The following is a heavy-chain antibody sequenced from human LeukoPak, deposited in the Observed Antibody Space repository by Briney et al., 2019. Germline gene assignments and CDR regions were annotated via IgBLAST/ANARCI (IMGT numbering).Heavy chain of an antibody. CDR1: GYTFTSYG. V-gene: IGHV1-18*01. CDR2: ISAYNGNT. CDR3: ARVNIVVVVAATPVPTGWFDP. D-gene: IGHD2-15*01. Sequence: ASVKVSCKASGYTFTSYGISWVRQAPGQGLEWMGWISAYNGNTNYAQKLQGRVTMTTDTSTSTAYMELRSLRSDDTAVYYCARVNIVVVVAATPVPTGWFDPWGQGTLVTVSS. J-gene: IGHJ5*02.